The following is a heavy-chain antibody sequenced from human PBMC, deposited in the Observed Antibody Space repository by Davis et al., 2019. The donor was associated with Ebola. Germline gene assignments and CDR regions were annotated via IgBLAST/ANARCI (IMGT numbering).Heavy chain of an antibody. CDR1: GGSISSSSYY. V-gene: IGHV4-39*01. Sequence: MPSETLSLTCTVSGGSISSSSYYWGWIRQPPGKGLEWIGSIYYSGSTYYNPSLKSRVTISVDTSKNQFSLKLSSVTAADTAVYYCARDDGGDLDYWGQGTLVTVSS. D-gene: IGHD4-23*01. CDR2: IYYSGST. CDR3: ARDDGGDLDY. J-gene: IGHJ4*02.